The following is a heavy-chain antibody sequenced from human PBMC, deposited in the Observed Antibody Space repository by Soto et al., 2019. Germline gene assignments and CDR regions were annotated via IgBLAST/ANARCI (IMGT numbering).Heavy chain of an antibody. CDR1: GGSISSYY. CDR3: ARGGLGGSSPDY. V-gene: IGHV4-59*01. CDR2: IYYSGST. Sequence: QVQLQESGPGLVKPSETLSLTCTVSGGSISSYYWSWIRQPPGKGLEWIGYIYYSGSTNYTPSLKSRVTISVDTSKNQLALKLSSVTAADTAVYYCARGGLGGSSPDYWGQGTLVTVSS. J-gene: IGHJ4*02. D-gene: IGHD1-26*01.